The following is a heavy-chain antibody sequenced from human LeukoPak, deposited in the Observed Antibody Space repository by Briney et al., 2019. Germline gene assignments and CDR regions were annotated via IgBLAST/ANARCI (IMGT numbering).Heavy chain of an antibody. V-gene: IGHV3-21*01. J-gene: IGHJ4*02. Sequence: MSGGSLRLXCAASGFTFSSYSMNWVRQAPGKVLEWVSSISSSSSYIYYADSVKGRFTISRDNAKNSLYLQMNSLRAEDTAVYYCARDPRVGATASFDYWGQGTLVTVSS. CDR1: GFTFSSYS. CDR2: ISSSSSYI. CDR3: ARDPRVGATASFDY. D-gene: IGHD1-26*01.